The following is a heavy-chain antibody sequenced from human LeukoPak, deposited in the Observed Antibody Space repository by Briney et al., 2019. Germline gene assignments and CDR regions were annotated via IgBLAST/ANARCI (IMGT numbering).Heavy chain of an antibody. CDR2: ISGSGGST. D-gene: IGHD1-7*01. Sequence: GGSPRLSCAASGFTFSSYAMSWVRQAPGKGLEWVSAISGSGGSTYYADSVKGRFTISRDNSKNTLYLQMNSLRAEDTAVYYCAKVPRYNWNYYYFDYWGQGTLVTVSS. CDR3: AKVPRYNWNYYYFDY. J-gene: IGHJ4*02. CDR1: GFTFSSYA. V-gene: IGHV3-23*01.